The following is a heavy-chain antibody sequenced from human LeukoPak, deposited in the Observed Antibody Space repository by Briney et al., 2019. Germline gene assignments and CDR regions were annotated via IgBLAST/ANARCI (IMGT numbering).Heavy chain of an antibody. D-gene: IGHD5-18*01. CDR2: VKKGGSEK. V-gene: IGHV3-7*01. CDR3: ASLDTALLNSAY. J-gene: IGHJ4*02. Sequence: PGGSLRLSCAVFGFTFRNDWMSWVRQAPGKGLEWVAMVKKGGSEKYYVDSVRGRFTISRDDAKNSLYLQMNSLRAEDTAVYYCASLDTALLNSAYWGQGTLVTVSS. CDR1: GFTFRNDW.